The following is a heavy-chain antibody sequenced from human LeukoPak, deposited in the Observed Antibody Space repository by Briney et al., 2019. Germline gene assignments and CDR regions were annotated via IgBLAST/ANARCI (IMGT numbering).Heavy chain of an antibody. V-gene: IGHV3-53*01. CDR1: GFTVSSNY. D-gene: IGHD3-10*01. CDR3: GSSGTDTRFDY. CDR2: IDRSGTT. J-gene: IGHJ4*02. Sequence: AGSLRLSCAASGFTVSSNYMSCVRQAPGKGLEWASIIDRSGTTYYAESVKGRFTISRDNSKNMLYLQMNSLRAEDTAVYYCGSSGTDTRFDYWGQGTLVTVSS.